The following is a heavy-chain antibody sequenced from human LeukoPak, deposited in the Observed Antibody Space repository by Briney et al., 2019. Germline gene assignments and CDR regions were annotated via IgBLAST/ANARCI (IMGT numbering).Heavy chain of an antibody. D-gene: IGHD3-22*01. Sequence: SETLSLTCTVSGGSISSYYWSWIRQPPGKGLEWIGYIYYSGSTNYSPSLKSRVTISVDTSKNQFSLKLSSVTAADTAVYYCAGGDYYDSSGYYVYYYGMDVWGQGTTVTVSS. CDR2: IYYSGST. V-gene: IGHV4-59*01. J-gene: IGHJ6*02. CDR1: GGSISSYY. CDR3: AGGDYYDSSGYYVYYYGMDV.